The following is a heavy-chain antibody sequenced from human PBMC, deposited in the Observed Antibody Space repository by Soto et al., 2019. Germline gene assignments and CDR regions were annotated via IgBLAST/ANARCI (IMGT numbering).Heavy chain of an antibody. CDR2: INPSGGST. J-gene: IGHJ6*02. V-gene: IGHV1-46*01. D-gene: IGHD5-18*01. CDR1: GYTFTSYY. Sequence: QVQLVQSGAEVKKPGASVKVSCKASGYTFTSYYMHWVRQAPGQGLEWMGIINPSGGSTCYAQKFQGRVTMTRDTSTSTVYMELSSLRSEDTAVYYCARDHVDTAMIYYYYGMDVWGQGTTVTVSS. CDR3: ARDHVDTAMIYYYYGMDV.